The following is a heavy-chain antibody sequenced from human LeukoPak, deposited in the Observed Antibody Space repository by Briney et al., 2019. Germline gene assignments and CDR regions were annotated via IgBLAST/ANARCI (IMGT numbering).Heavy chain of an antibody. CDR2: INPSGGST. CDR3: ARLGNSGSYLVSRYFDY. Sequence: ASVKVSCKASGYTFTSYYMHRVRQAPGQGLEWMGIINPSGGSTSYARKFQGRVTMTRDTSTSTVYMELSSLRSEDTAVYYCARLGNSGSYLVSRYFDYWGQGTLVTVSS. D-gene: IGHD1-26*01. CDR1: GYTFTSYY. J-gene: IGHJ4*02. V-gene: IGHV1-46*01.